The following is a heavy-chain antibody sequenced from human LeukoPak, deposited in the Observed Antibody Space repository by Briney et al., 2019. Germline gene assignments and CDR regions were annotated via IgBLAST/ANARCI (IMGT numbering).Heavy chain of an antibody. D-gene: IGHD2-2*01. J-gene: IGHJ6*03. CDR2: ISGSGGST. Sequence: GGSLRLSCAASGFTFSSYEMNWVRQAPGKGLEWVSAISGSGGSTYYADSVKGRFTISRDNSKNTLYLQMNSLRAEDTAVYYCAKDHRSSYYYYYMDVWGKGTTVTVSS. CDR1: GFTFSSYE. V-gene: IGHV3-23*01. CDR3: AKDHRSSYYYYYMDV.